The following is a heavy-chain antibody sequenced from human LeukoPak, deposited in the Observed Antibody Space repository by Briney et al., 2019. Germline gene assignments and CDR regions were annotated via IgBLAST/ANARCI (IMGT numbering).Heavy chain of an antibody. D-gene: IGHD2-15*01. Sequence: ASVKASCKASGYTFTGYYMHWVRQAPGQGLEWMGGIIPIFGTANYAQTFQGRVTTTADESTSTAYMERSSLRSEDTAVYCCARGFRGGHAEAFVYWGQGALVTVSS. CDR2: IIPIFGTA. J-gene: IGHJ4*02. V-gene: IGHV1-69*13. CDR1: GYTFTGYY. CDR3: ARGFRGGHAEAFVY.